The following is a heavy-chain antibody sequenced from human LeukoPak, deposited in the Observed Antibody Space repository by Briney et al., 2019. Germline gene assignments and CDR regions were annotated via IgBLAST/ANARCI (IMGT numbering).Heavy chain of an antibody. CDR2: IYPGDSDT. D-gene: IGHD2-2*01. V-gene: IGHV5-51*01. J-gene: IGHJ5*02. Sequence: KNGESLKIPCKGSGYSFTSYWIGWVRQMPGKGLEWMGIIYPGDSDTRYSPSFQGQVTISADKSISTAYLQWSSLKASDTAMYYCARRRYCSSTSCLYLDPWGQGTLVTVSS. CDR3: ARRRYCSSTSCLYLDP. CDR1: GYSFTSYW.